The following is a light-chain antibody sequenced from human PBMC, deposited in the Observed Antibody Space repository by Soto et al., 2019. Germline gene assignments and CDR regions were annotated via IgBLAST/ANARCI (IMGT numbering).Light chain of an antibody. Sequence: DIQMTQSPSTLSASVGDRVTITCRASQSISSWLAWYQQKPGKAPKLLIYDASSLESGVPSRFSGSGSGTEFTLTISSLQHDDFATYYCQHRWTFGQGTKVDIK. CDR3: QHRWT. CDR1: QSISSW. CDR2: DAS. V-gene: IGKV1-5*01. J-gene: IGKJ1*01.